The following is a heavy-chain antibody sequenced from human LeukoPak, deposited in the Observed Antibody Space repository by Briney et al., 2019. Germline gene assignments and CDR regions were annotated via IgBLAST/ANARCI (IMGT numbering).Heavy chain of an antibody. CDR1: GFTFTRYW. D-gene: IGHD7-27*01. CDR2: IKQDGSEK. CDR3: ATLGGDY. Sequence: GGTLRLSCAASGFTFTRYWMTWVRQAPGKGLEWVANIKQDGSEKYYVDSVKGRFTISRDNAKNSLYLQMNSLRAEDTAVYYCATLGGDYWGQGTLVTVSS. V-gene: IGHV3-7*05. J-gene: IGHJ4*02.